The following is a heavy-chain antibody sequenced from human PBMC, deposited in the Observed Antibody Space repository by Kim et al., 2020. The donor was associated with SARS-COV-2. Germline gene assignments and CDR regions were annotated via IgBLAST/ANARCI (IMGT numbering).Heavy chain of an antibody. D-gene: IGHD3-22*01. J-gene: IGHJ6*02. Sequence: LESRVTISVDTSKNQVSLKLSSVTAADTAVYYCARVRLLLQIYYNYGMDVWGQGTTVTVSS. CDR3: ARVRLLLQIYYNYGMDV. V-gene: IGHV4-34*01.